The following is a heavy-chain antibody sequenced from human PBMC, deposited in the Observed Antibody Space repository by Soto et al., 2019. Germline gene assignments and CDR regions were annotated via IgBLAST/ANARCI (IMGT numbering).Heavy chain of an antibody. CDR1: GFTFDDYA. V-gene: IGHV3-9*01. D-gene: IGHD6-13*01. Sequence: PGGSLRLSCAASGFTFDDYAMHWVRQAPEKGLEWVSGISWNSGSTGYADSVKGRFTISRDNAKNSLYLQMNSLRAEDTALYYCANDMTSSSWYGNWFDPWGQGTLVTVSS. CDR3: ANDMTSSSWYGNWFDP. J-gene: IGHJ5*02. CDR2: ISWNSGST.